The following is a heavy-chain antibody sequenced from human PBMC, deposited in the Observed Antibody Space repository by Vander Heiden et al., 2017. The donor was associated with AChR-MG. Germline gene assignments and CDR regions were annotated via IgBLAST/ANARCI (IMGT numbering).Heavy chain of an antibody. J-gene: IGHJ4*01. Sequence: QVQLVQSGAEVKKPGASVTISCKASGYVFDTYYVHWVRQAPGQGPEWMGMINPRGGLTTSAQQCLVRLSMTRDTSTTTFFMELANLSSADTAMYYGARDDGYCYCGLCYSFDC. CDR1: GYVFDTYY. D-gene: IGHD2-2*03. V-gene: IGHV1-46*02. CDR3: ARDDGYCYCGLCYSFDC. CDR2: INPRGGLT.